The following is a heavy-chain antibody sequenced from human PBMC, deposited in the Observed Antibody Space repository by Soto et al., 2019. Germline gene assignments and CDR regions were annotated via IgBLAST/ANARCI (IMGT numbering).Heavy chain of an antibody. CDR3: ARDGHSYGDYGVRPFDI. D-gene: IGHD4-17*01. J-gene: IGHJ3*02. V-gene: IGHV3-66*01. Sequence: EVQLVESGGGLVQPGGSLRLSCAASGFTVSSNYMSWVRQAPGKGLEWVSVIYSGGSTYYADSVKGRLTISRDNSKNTLYLQMNSLRAEDTAVYYCARDGHSYGDYGVRPFDIWGQGTMVTVSS. CDR1: GFTVSSNY. CDR2: IYSGGST.